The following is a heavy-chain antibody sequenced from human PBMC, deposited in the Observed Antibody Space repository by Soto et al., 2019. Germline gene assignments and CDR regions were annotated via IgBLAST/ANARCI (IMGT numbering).Heavy chain of an antibody. Sequence: QVQLVQSGAEVKKPGSSVKVSGKASGGTFSSYTISWVRQAPGQGLEWMGRIIPILGIANYAQKFQGRVTITADKSTSTAYMELSSLRSEDTAVYYCATADYDILTGYHKPFDYWGQGTLVTVSS. CDR1: GGTFSSYT. D-gene: IGHD3-9*01. CDR2: IIPILGIA. V-gene: IGHV1-69*02. J-gene: IGHJ4*02. CDR3: ATADYDILTGYHKPFDY.